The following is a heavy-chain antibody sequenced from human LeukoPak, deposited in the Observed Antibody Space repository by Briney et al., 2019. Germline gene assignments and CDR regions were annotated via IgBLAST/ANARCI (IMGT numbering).Heavy chain of an antibody. CDR2: VFYTGCT. CDR3: AREPGGARGYSYGYGYYYYMTS. D-gene: IGHD5-18*01. V-gene: IGHV4-59*11. Sequence: PSETLCLTCTVSGGSFSRHYWSWIRQPPGKGLEWIGYVFYTGCTNYKPSLKSRVTISLDTSKNQFSLKLSSVTAADTAVYYCAREPGGARGYSYGYGYYYYMTSGAKGPRSPSP. J-gene: IGHJ6*03. CDR1: GGSFSRHY.